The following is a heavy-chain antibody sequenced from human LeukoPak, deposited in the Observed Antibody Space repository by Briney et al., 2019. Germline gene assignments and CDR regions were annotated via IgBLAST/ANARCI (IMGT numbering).Heavy chain of an antibody. V-gene: IGHV3-48*03. CDR3: ASVTIVGPTADY. CDR2: ISDSGSSI. J-gene: IGHJ4*02. D-gene: IGHD1-26*01. Sequence: PGGSLRLSCAASGFTFSNYEMNWVRQAPGKGLEWVSYISDSGSSIYYADSVKGRFTISRDNAKNPLYLQMNSLRAEDTAVYYCASVTIVGPTADYWGQGTLVTVSS. CDR1: GFTFSNYE.